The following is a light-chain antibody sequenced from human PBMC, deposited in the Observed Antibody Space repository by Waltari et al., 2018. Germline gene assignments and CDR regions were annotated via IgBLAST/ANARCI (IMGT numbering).Light chain of an antibody. CDR2: LAS. Sequence: VLTQSPDSLPVSLAQGGPISCNSSQRVLKESDNKDYLAWYQQKPGQPPKLLRYLASSREFGVPDRFSGRGYGTDLALTYSSLQAEDRAVYYCEPDVYSPPEYAFGQRTKVE. V-gene: IGKV4-1*01. J-gene: IGKJ2*01. CDR1: QRVLKESDNKDY. CDR3: EPDVYSPPEYA.